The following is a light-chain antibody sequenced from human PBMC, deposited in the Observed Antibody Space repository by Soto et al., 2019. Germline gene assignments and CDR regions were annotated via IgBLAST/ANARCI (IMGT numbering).Light chain of an antibody. V-gene: IGKV1-5*03. CDR1: QSISSS. J-gene: IGKJ1*01. CDR2: LAS. Sequence: DIQMTQSPSTLSASVGDRVTITCRASQSISSSLAWYQQKPGKAPKLLIYLASSLQSGVPSRFSGSGSGTEFTLTISSLQPDDSATYYCQQYNSYSRTFGQGTKVDIK. CDR3: QQYNSYSRT.